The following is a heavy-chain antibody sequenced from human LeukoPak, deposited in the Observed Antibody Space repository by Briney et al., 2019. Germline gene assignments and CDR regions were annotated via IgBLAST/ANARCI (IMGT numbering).Heavy chain of an antibody. V-gene: IGHV3-21*01. CDR1: GFTFSGYS. Sequence: GGSLRLSCTASGFTFSGYSMNWIRQAPGKGLEWVSSFGTRSTSIYHAGSVKGRFAISRDNAKNSLYLQMNSLRAEDTAVYYCAREVSEGFDFWGQGTLVTVSS. J-gene: IGHJ4*02. CDR3: AREVSEGFDF. CDR2: FGTRSTSI. D-gene: IGHD3-22*01.